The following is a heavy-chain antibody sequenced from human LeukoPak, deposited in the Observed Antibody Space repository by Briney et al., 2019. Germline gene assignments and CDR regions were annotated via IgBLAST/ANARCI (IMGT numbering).Heavy chain of an antibody. CDR2: ISYDGSNK. CDR3: ARDQTAIAAAGCFDY. D-gene: IGHD6-13*01. Sequence: PGGSLRLSCAASGFTFSSYAMHWVRQAPGKGLEWVAVISYDGSNKYYADSEKGRFTISRDNSKNTLYLQMNSLRAEDTAVYYCARDQTAIAAAGCFDYWGPGTLVIVSS. CDR1: GFTFSSYA. V-gene: IGHV3-30-3*01. J-gene: IGHJ4*02.